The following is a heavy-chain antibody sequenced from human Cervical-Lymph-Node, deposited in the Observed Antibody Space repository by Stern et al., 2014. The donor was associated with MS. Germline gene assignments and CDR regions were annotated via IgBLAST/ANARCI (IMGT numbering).Heavy chain of an antibody. J-gene: IGHJ4*02. CDR1: GFTFSADF. CDR2: IGSSGSTV. Sequence: VQLVESGGGLVTPGGSLRLSCAASGFTFSADFMTWILQAPGKGLEWVSFIGSSGSTVHYADSVKGRFTISRDKANNSLSLQMNSLRAEDTAVYYCASEKCTSASCYLSWGQGALVTVSS. CDR3: ASEKCTSASCYLS. V-gene: IGHV3-11*01. D-gene: IGHD2-2*01.